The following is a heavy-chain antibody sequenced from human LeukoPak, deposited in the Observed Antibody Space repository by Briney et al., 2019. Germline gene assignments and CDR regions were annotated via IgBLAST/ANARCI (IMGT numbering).Heavy chain of an antibody. J-gene: IGHJ4*02. CDR1: GYTFTSYA. V-gene: IGHV1-3*01. CDR3: ARVSTDYYDSSGSTVGFFDY. CDR2: INAGNGNT. D-gene: IGHD3-22*01. Sequence: ASVKVSCKASGYTFTSYAMHWVRQAPGQRLEWMGWINAGNGNTKYSQKFQGRVTITRDTSASTAYMELSSLRSEDTAVYYCARVSTDYYDSSGSTVGFFDYWGQGTLVTVSS.